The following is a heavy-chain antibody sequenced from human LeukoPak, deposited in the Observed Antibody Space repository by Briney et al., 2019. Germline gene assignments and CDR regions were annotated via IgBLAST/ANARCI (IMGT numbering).Heavy chain of an antibody. J-gene: IGHJ4*02. CDR2: ITWNSDSV. CDR3: GKSPGSTYYYSLVDY. V-gene: IGHV3-9*01. CDR1: GFTFDDYA. Sequence: GGSLRLSCAASGFTFDDYAMHWVRQAPGKGLEWVSGITWNSDSVDYADSVKGRFTISRDNAKNSLYLQMNSLRAENTALYYCGKSPGSTYYYSLVDYWGQGTLVTVSS. D-gene: IGHD3-22*01.